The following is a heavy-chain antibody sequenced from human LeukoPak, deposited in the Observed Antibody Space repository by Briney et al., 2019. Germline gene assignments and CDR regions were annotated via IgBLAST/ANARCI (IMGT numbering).Heavy chain of an antibody. CDR3: ARGDGSTMARGVSRYGWFDS. V-gene: IGHV4-4*07. J-gene: IGHJ5*01. D-gene: IGHD3-10*01. Sequence: PSETLSLTCTVSGGFVSTYYWTWIRQPAGKGLEGIGRILTTGSTNYNPSLMSRVTMSIDTSKSQFSLKFSSVTAADTAVYYCARGDGSTMARGVSRYGWFDSWGQGALVTVSS. CDR2: ILTTGST. CDR1: GGFVSTYY.